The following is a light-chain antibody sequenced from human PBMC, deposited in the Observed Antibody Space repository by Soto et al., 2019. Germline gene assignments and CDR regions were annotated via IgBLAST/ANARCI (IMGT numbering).Light chain of an antibody. J-gene: IGLJ3*02. V-gene: IGLV1-40*01. CDR3: QSYDSSLTGSV. Sequence: QSVLTQPPSVSGAPGQRVTFSCTGSRSNIGAGYGVHWYRQLPGTAPKLLIFDTYNRPSGVPDRFSGSRSGTSVSLAITGLQAEDEADYHCQSYDSSLTGSVFGGGTKLTVL. CDR1: RSNIGAGYG. CDR2: DTY.